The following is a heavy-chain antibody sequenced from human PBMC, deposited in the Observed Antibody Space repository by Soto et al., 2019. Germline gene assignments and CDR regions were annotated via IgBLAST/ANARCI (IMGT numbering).Heavy chain of an antibody. Sequence: GGSLRLSCAASGFTFSSYGMHWVRQAPGKGLEWVAVISYDGSNKYYADSVKGRFTISRDNSKNTLYLQMNSLRAEDTAVYYCAKGEIGTNYYLYGMDVWGQGTTVTVSS. CDR3: AKGEIGTNYYLYGMDV. CDR1: GFTFSSYG. J-gene: IGHJ6*02. CDR2: ISYDGSNK. D-gene: IGHD3-16*01. V-gene: IGHV3-30*18.